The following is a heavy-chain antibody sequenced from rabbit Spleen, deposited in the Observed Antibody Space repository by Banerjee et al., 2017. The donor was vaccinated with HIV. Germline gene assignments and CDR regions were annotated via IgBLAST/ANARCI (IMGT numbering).Heavy chain of an antibody. V-gene: IGHV1S40*01. D-gene: IGHD6-1*01. J-gene: IGHJ6*01. CDR3: ARELLYAGYAAFAYATMYYFDL. CDR2: IDVGSDGNT. CDR1: GFSFSSSYY. Sequence: QSLEESGGDLVKPGASLTLTCTASGFSFSSSYYMCWVRQAPGKGLEWIACIDVGSDGNTYYANWAKGRFTISETSSTTVTLQMPSLTAADTATYFCARELLYAGYAAFAYATMYYFDLWGQGTLVTVS.